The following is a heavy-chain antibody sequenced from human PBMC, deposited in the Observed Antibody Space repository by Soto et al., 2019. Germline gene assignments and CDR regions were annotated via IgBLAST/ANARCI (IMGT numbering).Heavy chain of an antibody. D-gene: IGHD3-3*01. Sequence: QVQLVQSGAEVKKPGASVKVSCKASGYTFTSYAMHWVRQAPGQRREWMGWINAGNGNTKYSQKFQGRVTITRDTSASTAYMELSSLRSEDTAVYYCARDREGYDFWSGYGGPMGALDYWGQGTLVTVSS. CDR1: GYTFTSYA. CDR2: INAGNGNT. V-gene: IGHV1-3*01. J-gene: IGHJ4*02. CDR3: ARDREGYDFWSGYGGPMGALDY.